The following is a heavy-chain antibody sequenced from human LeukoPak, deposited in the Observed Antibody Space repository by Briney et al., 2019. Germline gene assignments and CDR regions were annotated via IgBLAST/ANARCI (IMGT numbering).Heavy chain of an antibody. CDR2: ISAYNGNT. V-gene: IGHV1-18*01. Sequence: ASVKVSCKASGYTFTSYGISWVRQAPGQGLEWMGWISAYNGNTNYAQKLQGRVTMTTDTSTSTACMELRSLRSDDTAVYYCARGGGDSGSYPGGYFQHWGQGTLVTVSS. CDR3: ARGGGDSGSYPGGYFQH. D-gene: IGHD1-26*01. CDR1: GYTFTSYG. J-gene: IGHJ1*01.